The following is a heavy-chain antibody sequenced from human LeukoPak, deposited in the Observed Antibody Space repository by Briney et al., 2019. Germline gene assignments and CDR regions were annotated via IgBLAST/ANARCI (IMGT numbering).Heavy chain of an antibody. Sequence: PGGSLRLSCAASGFTVSSNYMSWVRQAPGKGLDWVSVIYSGGSTYYADSVKGRFTISRDNSKNTLYLQMNSLRTEDTAVYYCAREKTRAWARYGDTGFDYWGQGTLVTVSS. J-gene: IGHJ4*02. D-gene: IGHD4-17*01. CDR1: GFTVSSNY. CDR2: IYSGGST. V-gene: IGHV3-66*01. CDR3: AREKTRAWARYGDTGFDY.